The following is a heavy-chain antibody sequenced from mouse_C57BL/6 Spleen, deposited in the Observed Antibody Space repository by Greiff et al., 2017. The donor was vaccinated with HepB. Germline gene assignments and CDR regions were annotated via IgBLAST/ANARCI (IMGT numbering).Heavy chain of an antibody. V-gene: IGHV1-5*01. CDR1: GYTFTSYW. CDR3: TRNNGYEEAMDY. Sequence: EVQLQQSGTVLARPGASVKMSCKTSGYTFTSYWMHWVKQRPGQGLEWIGAIYPGNSDTSYNQKFKGKAKLTAVTSASTAYMELSSLTNEDSAVYYCTRNNGYEEAMDYWGQGTSVTVSS. D-gene: IGHD2-3*01. CDR2: IYPGNSDT. J-gene: IGHJ4*01.